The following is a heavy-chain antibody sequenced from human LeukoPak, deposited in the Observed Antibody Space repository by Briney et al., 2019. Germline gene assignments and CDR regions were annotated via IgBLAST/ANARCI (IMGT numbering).Heavy chain of an antibody. CDR3: ASSYSTKWATGHFDY. V-gene: IGHV4-4*02. CDR1: GGSISSNNW. D-gene: IGHD2-2*01. Sequence: PSETLSLTCDVSGGSISSNNWWSWVRQPPGKGLEWIGEIYHSGSTSYNPPLKSRVTISVDKSKNQFSLQLSSVTAADTAVYYCASSYSTKWATGHFDYWGQGTLVTVSS. CDR2: IYHSGST. J-gene: IGHJ4*02.